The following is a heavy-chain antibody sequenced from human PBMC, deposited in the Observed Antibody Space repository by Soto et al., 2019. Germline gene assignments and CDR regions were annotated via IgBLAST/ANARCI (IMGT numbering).Heavy chain of an antibody. CDR3: ATEKD. V-gene: IGHV3-30-3*01. J-gene: IGHJ4*02. CDR1: GFSFSTYA. Sequence: GGSLRLSCEASGFSFSTYAMYWVRQALGKGLEWVAVISYDESNEYYADSVKGRFTISRDNSKSTLYLQMNSLRAEDTALYYCATEKDWGQGTLVTVSS. CDR2: ISYDESNE.